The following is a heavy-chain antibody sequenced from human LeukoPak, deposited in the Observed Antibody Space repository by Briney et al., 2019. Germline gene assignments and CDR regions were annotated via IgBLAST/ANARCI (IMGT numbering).Heavy chain of an antibody. CDR1: GFTFSAYA. J-gene: IGHJ4*02. Sequence: GGSLRLSCAASGFTFSAYAMSWARQAPGKGLEWVSGMSGNGGTTYYADSVKGRFTISRDNSKNTLYLQMNNLRAEDTAVYYCARRDYYDNSGYSPLFDYWGQGTLVTVSS. CDR3: ARRDYYDNSGYSPLFDY. D-gene: IGHD3-22*01. V-gene: IGHV3-23*01. CDR2: MSGNGGTT.